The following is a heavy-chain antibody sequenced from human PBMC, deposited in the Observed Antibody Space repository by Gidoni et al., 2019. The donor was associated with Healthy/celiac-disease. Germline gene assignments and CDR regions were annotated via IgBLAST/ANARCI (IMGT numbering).Heavy chain of an antibody. V-gene: IGHV1-2*02. CDR3: ARGEDYYDSSGYYPY. CDR2: INPNSGGT. J-gene: IGHJ4*02. Sequence: QVQLVQSGAEVKKPGASVKVSCKASGYTFTRYYMHWVRQAPGQGLEWMGWINPNSGGTNYAQKFQGRVTMTRDTSISTAYMELSRLRSDDTAVYYCARGEDYYDSSGYYPYWGQGTLVTVSS. CDR1: GYTFTRYY. D-gene: IGHD3-22*01.